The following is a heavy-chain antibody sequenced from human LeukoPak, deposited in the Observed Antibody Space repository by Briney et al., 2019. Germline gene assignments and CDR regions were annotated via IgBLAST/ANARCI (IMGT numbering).Heavy chain of an antibody. V-gene: IGHV3-23*01. CDR3: AKDSCGSTTCYWDY. D-gene: IGHD2-2*01. J-gene: IGHJ4*02. CDR2: ISGSGSGGGP. Sequence: PGGSLRLSCAASGFTFSTYAMSWVRQAPGKGLEGVSAISGSGSGGGPYYADSVKGRFTISRDNSKNTLYLQMNSLRAEDTAAYYCAKDSCGSTTCYWDYWGQGTLVTVSS. CDR1: GFTFSTYA.